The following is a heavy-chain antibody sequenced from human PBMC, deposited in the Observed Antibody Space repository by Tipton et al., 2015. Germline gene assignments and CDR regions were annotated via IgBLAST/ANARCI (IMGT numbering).Heavy chain of an antibody. D-gene: IGHD3/OR15-3a*01. J-gene: IGHJ5*02. CDR2: ISFDGSKI. V-gene: IGHV3-30*03. Sequence: LRLSCEASGFRFGSYAMHWVRQAPGKGLEWVAVISFDGSKIYYPDTVKGRFTISRDNSKDTLYLQMNSLKTEDTAMFYCTRDILGHQGTWFAPWGQGTLVTVSS. CDR1: GFRFGSYA. CDR3: TRDILGHQGTWFAP.